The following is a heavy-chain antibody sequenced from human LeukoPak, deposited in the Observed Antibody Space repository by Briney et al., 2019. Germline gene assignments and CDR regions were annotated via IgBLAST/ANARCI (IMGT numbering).Heavy chain of an antibody. D-gene: IGHD4-17*01. V-gene: IGHV4-59*01. Sequence: SETLSLTCTVSGGSISSYYWSWIRQPPGKGLEWIGYTYYSGSTNYNPSLKSRVTISVDTSKNQFSLKLSSVTAADTAVYYCARGHGPKAHFDYWGQGTLVTVSS. CDR2: TYYSGST. CDR1: GGSISSYY. J-gene: IGHJ4*02. CDR3: ARGHGPKAHFDY.